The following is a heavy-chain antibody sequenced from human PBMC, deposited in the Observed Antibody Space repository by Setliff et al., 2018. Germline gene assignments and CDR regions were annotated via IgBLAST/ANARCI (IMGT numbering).Heavy chain of an antibody. J-gene: IGHJ5*02. V-gene: IGHV4-61*02. Sequence: SETLSLTCAVSGGSISSGSYYWSWIRQPAGKGLEWVGRLHTSGSTNYNPSLRSRATISVDTSKNQFSLKLNSVTAADTALYFCAREVAGTYHYFDPWGQGTLVTVSS. CDR1: GGSISSGSYY. D-gene: IGHD6-19*01. CDR3: AREVAGTYHYFDP. CDR2: LHTSGST.